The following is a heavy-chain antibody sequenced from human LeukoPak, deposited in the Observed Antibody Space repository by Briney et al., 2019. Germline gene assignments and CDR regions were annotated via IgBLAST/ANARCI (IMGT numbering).Heavy chain of an antibody. CDR3: ASTHSSSWYLMDV. J-gene: IGHJ6*02. CDR1: GFTFSSYA. Sequence: GGSLRLSCAASGFTFSSYAMHWVRQAPGKGLEGVAVISYDGSNKYYADSVKGRFTISRDNSKNTLYLQMNSLRAEDTAVYYCASTHSSSWYLMDVWGQGTTVTVSS. V-gene: IGHV3-30-3*01. CDR2: ISYDGSNK. D-gene: IGHD6-13*01.